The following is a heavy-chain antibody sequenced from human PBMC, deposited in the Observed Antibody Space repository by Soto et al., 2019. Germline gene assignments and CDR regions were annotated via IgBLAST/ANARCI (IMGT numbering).Heavy chain of an antibody. CDR1: GFFFNAYA. Sequence: EVQLLESGGGLVQPGGSLRLSCAASGFFFNAYAMTWVRQAPGKGLEWVSAIGGSGGNTYYAASVKGRFTIFRDNSKDTVDLEMNRLRVDDTAVYFCARVASDYINSADHWGQGILVTVSS. CDR2: IGGSGGNT. CDR3: ARVASDYINSADH. J-gene: IGHJ4*02. V-gene: IGHV3-23*01. D-gene: IGHD4-4*01.